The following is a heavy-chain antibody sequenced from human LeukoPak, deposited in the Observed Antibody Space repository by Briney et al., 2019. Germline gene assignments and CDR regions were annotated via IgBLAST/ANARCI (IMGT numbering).Heavy chain of an antibody. CDR1: GFTFSDYY. CDR2: ISSRGSTI. CDR3: ARGWIQLWGNFDY. D-gene: IGHD5-18*01. J-gene: IGHJ4*02. Sequence: GGSLRLSCAASGFTFSDYYMSWIRQAPGKGLECVSYISSRGSTIYYADSVKGRFTLSRDNAKNSLYLQMDSLRAEDTAVYHCARGWIQLWGNFDYWGQGTLVTVSS. V-gene: IGHV3-11*04.